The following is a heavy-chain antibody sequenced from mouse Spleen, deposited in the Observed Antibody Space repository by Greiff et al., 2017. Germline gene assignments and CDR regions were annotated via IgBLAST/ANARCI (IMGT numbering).Heavy chain of an antibody. V-gene: IGHV1-7*01. CDR3: ARERYPYAMDY. Sequence: VHLVESGAELAKPGASVKMSCKASGYTFTSYWMHWVKQRPGQGLEWIGYINPSTGYTEYNQKFKDKATLTADKSSSTAYMQLSSLTSEDSAVYYCARERYPYAMDYWGQGTSVTVSS. D-gene: IGHD2-14*01. J-gene: IGHJ4*01. CDR2: INPSTGYT. CDR1: GYTFTSYW.